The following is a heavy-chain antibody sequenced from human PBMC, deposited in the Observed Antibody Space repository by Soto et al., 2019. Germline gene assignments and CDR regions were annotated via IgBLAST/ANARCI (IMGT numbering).Heavy chain of an antibody. D-gene: IGHD6-19*01. CDR2: IYHSEST. V-gene: IGHV4-39*02. J-gene: IGHJ4*02. CDR3: ARGGEAVADY. CDR1: GSSIRSRNFY. Sequence: SEALSLTCTVSGSSIRSRNFYWGWIRQPPGKGLEWIGSIYHSESTYYNPSLKSRVTISVDTSKNHFSLSLSSLTASDTAVYYCARGGEAVADYWGQRTLVTVSS.